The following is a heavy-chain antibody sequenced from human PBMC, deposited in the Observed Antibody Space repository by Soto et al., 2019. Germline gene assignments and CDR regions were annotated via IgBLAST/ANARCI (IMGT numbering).Heavy chain of an antibody. CDR2: IYSGGST. D-gene: IGHD1-26*01. CDR1: GFTVSSNY. Sequence: PGGSLRLSCAASGFTVSSNYMSWVRQDPGKGLEWVSVIYSGGSTYYADSVKGRFTISRDNSKNTLYLQMNSLRAEDTAVYYCARDPGIVGATEDAFDIWGQGTMVTVSS. CDR3: ARDPGIVGATEDAFDI. J-gene: IGHJ3*02. V-gene: IGHV3-53*01.